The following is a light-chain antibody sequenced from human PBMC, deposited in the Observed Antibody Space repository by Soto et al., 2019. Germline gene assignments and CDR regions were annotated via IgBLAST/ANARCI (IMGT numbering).Light chain of an antibody. CDR2: SNN. CDR1: SSHIGSNT. V-gene: IGLV1-44*01. CDR3: AAWDDSLNAVV. Sequence: QPVLTQPPSASGTPGQRVTISCSGSSSHIGSNTVNWYQQLPGTAPNLLIYSNNQRPSGVPDRFSGSKSGTSASLAISGIQSEDEADYYCAAWDDSLNAVVFGGGTKLTVL. J-gene: IGLJ2*01.